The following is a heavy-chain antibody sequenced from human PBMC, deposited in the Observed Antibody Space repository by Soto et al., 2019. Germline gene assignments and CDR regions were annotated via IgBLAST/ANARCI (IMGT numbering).Heavy chain of an antibody. CDR2: ISSSSTI. J-gene: IGHJ4*02. Sequence: EVQLVESGGDLVQPGGSLRLSCAASGFTFSTYSMNWVRQAPGKGLEWVSSISSSSTIYYADSVKGRFTISRDNVQNSLYLLIHTLRAEDTAVYYCARERGSGWTFDYWGQGTLVTVSS. CDR1: GFTFSTYS. V-gene: IGHV3-48*01. D-gene: IGHD6-19*01. CDR3: ARERGSGWTFDY.